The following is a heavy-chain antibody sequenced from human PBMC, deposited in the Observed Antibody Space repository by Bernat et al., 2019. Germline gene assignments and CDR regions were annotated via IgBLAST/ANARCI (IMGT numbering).Heavy chain of an antibody. V-gene: IGHV4-38-2*02. J-gene: IGHJ5*02. CDR2: IYHSGST. Sequence: QVQLQESGPGLVKPSETLSLTCAVSGYSISSGYYWGWIRQPPGKGLEWIGSIYHSGSTYYNPSLKSRVTISVDTSKNQFSLKRSSVTAADTAVYYCAREGNYVWGSYRSPRGYNWFDPWGQGTLVTVSS. CDR3: AREGNYVWGSYRSPRGYNWFDP. CDR1: GYSISSGYY. D-gene: IGHD3-16*02.